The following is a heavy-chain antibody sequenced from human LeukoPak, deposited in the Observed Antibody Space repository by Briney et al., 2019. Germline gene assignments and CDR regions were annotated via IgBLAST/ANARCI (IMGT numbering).Heavy chain of an antibody. CDR2: ISGSGGST. V-gene: IGHV3-23*01. Sequence: KAGGSLRLSCAASGFTFSSYAMSWVRQAPGKGREGVSTISGSGGSTYYADSVKGRFTIYRDKSKNKLYLQMSSLRAEDTAVYYCAKDPRLDSGGWYLYFDFWGQGTLVTVSS. CDR3: AKDPRLDSGGWYLYFDF. D-gene: IGHD6-19*01. J-gene: IGHJ4*02. CDR1: GFTFSSYA.